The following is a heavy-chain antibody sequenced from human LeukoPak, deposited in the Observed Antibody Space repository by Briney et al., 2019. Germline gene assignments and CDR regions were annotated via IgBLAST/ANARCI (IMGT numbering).Heavy chain of an antibody. D-gene: IGHD2-2*01. J-gene: IGHJ5*02. CDR2: IIPILGIA. CDR3: AKQGDYCSSTGCYLNWFDP. V-gene: IGHV1-69*04. CDR1: GGTFSSYA. Sequence: SVKVSCKASGGTFSSYAISWVRQAPGQGLEWMGRIIPILGIANYAQKFQGRVTITADKSTSTAYMELSSLRSEDTAVYYCAKQGDYCSSTGCYLNWFDPWGQGTLVTVSS.